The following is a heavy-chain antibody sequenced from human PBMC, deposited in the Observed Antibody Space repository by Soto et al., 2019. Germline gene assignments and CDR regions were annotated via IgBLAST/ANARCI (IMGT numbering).Heavy chain of an antibody. J-gene: IGHJ3*02. CDR2: VSGSGGST. V-gene: IGHV3-23*01. CDR1: GFTFSNYA. D-gene: IGHD2-21*02. CDR3: AKERLQYCGGDCGAFDI. Sequence: EVQLLESGGGLVQPGGSLRLSCAASGFTFSNYAMSWVRQAPGKGLDWVSAVSGSGGSTYYADSVKGRFTISRDNSKNTLYLQMNSLRAEDTAVYYCAKERLQYCGGDCGAFDIWGQGTMVTVSS.